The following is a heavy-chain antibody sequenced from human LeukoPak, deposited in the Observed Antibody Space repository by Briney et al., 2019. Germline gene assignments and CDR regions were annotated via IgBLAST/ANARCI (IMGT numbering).Heavy chain of an antibody. J-gene: IGHJ4*02. CDR3: ASHYKTTGSNPQPDY. Sequence: RSGGSLRLSCAASGFSFSSYGMHWVRQAPGKGLEWVAFIRNDGSNKYYADSVKGRFTISRDNSKNTLYLQMNSLRAEDTAVYYCASHYKTTGSNPQPDYWGQGTLVTVSS. D-gene: IGHD4-11*01. CDR2: IRNDGSNK. V-gene: IGHV3-30*02. CDR1: GFSFSSYG.